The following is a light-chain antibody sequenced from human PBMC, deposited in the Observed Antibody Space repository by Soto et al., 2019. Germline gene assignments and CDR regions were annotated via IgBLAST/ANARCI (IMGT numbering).Light chain of an antibody. CDR2: AAS. J-gene: IGKJ1*01. V-gene: IGKV3-20*01. CDR3: QQYGSSRT. CDR1: QSVRSNY. Sequence: EIVLTQSPGTLSLSPGERATLSCRASQSVRSNYLAWYQQKPGQAPRLLISAASSRATGIPDRFSGSGSGTDFTLTISRLEPEDFAVYYCQQYGSSRTFGQGTKVEV.